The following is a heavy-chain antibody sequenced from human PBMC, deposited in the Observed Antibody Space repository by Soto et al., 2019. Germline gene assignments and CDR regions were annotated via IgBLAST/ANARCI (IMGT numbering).Heavy chain of an antibody. D-gene: IGHD2-15*01. Sequence: LSLSCAASGFTFSSYAMSWVRQAPGPGLEWVSAISGSGGSTYYADSVKGRFTISRDNSKNTLYLQMNSLRAEDTAVYYCAKVGTGYCSGGSCYRNHDAFDIWGQGTMVTVS. CDR3: AKVGTGYCSGGSCYRNHDAFDI. V-gene: IGHV3-23*01. CDR1: GFTFSSYA. J-gene: IGHJ3*02. CDR2: ISGSGGST.